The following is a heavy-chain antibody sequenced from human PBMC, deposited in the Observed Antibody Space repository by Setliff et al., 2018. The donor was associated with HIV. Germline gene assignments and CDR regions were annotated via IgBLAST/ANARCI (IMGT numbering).Heavy chain of an antibody. J-gene: IGHJ4*02. Sequence: ASVKVSCKSSGYTFTKYGITWVRQAPGQGLEWMGWISANNGSSYFAQKLQDGVTMTSDTSTSTAYMELRSLRSDDTAVYYCVRVRERVTIFGVVRDFYSWGQGTLVTVSS. CDR2: ISANNGSS. CDR3: VRVRERVTIFGVVRDFYS. CDR1: GYTFTKYG. V-gene: IGHV1-18*01. D-gene: IGHD3-3*01.